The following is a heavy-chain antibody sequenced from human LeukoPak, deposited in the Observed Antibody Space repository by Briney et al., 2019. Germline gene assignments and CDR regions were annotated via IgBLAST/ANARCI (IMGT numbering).Heavy chain of an antibody. J-gene: IGHJ4*02. CDR1: GYTLTELS. V-gene: IGHV1-24*01. CDR2: FDPEDGET. CDR3: ATDLPREAMVSYYFDY. Sequence: GASVKVSCKVSGYTLTELSMHWVRQAPGKGLEWMGGFDPEDGETIHAQKFQGRVTMTEDTSTDTAYMELSSLRSEDTAVYYCATDLPREAMVSYYFDYWGQGTLVTVSS. D-gene: IGHD5-18*01.